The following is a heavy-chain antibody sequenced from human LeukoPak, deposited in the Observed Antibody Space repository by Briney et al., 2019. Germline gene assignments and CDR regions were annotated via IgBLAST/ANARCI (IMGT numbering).Heavy chain of an antibody. CDR2: IKQDGSEK. D-gene: IGHD3-16*01. V-gene: IGHV3-7*01. CDR3: ARAMGDGGYYYYGMDV. J-gene: IGHJ6*02. Sequence: GGSLRLSCGASGFTFSYYAMSWVRQAPGKGLEWVANIKQDGSEKYYVDSVKGRFTISRDNAKNSLYLQMNSLRAEDTAVYYCARAMGDGGYYYYGMDVWGQGTTVTVSS. CDR1: GFTFSYYA.